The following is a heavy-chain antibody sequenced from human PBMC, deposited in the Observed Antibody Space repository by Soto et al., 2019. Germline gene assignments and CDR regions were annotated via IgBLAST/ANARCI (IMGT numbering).Heavy chain of an antibody. D-gene: IGHD1-26*01. V-gene: IGHV3-15*01. J-gene: IGHJ4*02. CDR1: GFTFKNAW. CDR3: TTDSGSDQDDY. CDR2: IKSKTDGGTT. Sequence: KPGGSIRLSCAASGFTFKNAWMSWVRQAPGKGLEWVGRIKSKTDGGTTDYAAPVRGRFSISRDDSKNTLYLQMSSLKIEDTAVYYCTTDSGSDQDDYWGQGALVTVFS.